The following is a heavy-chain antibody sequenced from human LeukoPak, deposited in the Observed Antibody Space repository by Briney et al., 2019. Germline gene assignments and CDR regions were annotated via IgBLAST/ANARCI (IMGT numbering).Heavy chain of an antibody. D-gene: IGHD2-15*01. CDR2: IYYSGST. CDR3: ARHEGYCSGGSCYSDAFDI. CDR1: GGSFSGYY. Sequence: SETLSLTCAVYGGSFSGYYWSWIRQPPGKGLEWIGSIYYSGSTYYNPSLKSRVTISVDTSKNQFSLKLSSVTAADTAVYYCARHEGYCSGGSCYSDAFDIWGQGTMVTVSS. V-gene: IGHV4-34*01. J-gene: IGHJ3*02.